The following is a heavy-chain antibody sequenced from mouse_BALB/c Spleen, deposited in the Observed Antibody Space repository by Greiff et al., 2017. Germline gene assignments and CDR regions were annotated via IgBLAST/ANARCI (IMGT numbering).Heavy chain of an antibody. CDR3: ARESYYGRSYGYFDY. J-gene: IGHJ2*01. V-gene: IGHV2-9*02. CDR2: IWAGGST. CDR1: GFSLTSYG. D-gene: IGHD1-1*01. Sequence: QVQLQQSGPGLVAPSQSLSITCTVSGFSLTSYGVHWVRQPPGKGLEWLGVIWAGGSTNYNSALMSRLSISKDNSKSQVFLKMNSLQTDDTAMYYCARESYYGRSYGYFDYWGQGTTLTVSS.